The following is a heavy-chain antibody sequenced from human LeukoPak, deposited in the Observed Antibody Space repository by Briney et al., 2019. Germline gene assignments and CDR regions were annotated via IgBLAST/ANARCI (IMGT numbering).Heavy chain of an antibody. Sequence: SQTLSLTCTVSGGSISSGSYYWSWIRQPAGKGLEWIGRIYTSGSTNYNPSLKSRVTISVDTSKNQFSLKLSSVTAADTAVYYCARVDGYCANGVCYKDDAFDIWGQGTMVTVSP. V-gene: IGHV4-61*02. D-gene: IGHD2-8*01. CDR1: GGSISSGSYY. CDR2: IYTSGST. CDR3: ARVDGYCANGVCYKDDAFDI. J-gene: IGHJ3*02.